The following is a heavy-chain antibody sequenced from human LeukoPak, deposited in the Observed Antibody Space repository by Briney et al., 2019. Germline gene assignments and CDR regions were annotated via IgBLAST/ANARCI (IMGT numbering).Heavy chain of an antibody. CDR1: GFTFSSYG. V-gene: IGHV3-30*03. D-gene: IGHD3-16*02. CDR3: ARERDYDYVWGSYRYTGDEYFQH. J-gene: IGHJ1*01. Sequence: GGSLRLSCAASGFTFSSYGMHWVRQAPGKGLEWVAVISYDGSNKYYADSVKGRFTISRDNSKNTLYLQMNSLRAEDTAVYYCARERDYDYVWGSYRYTGDEYFQHWGQGTLVTVSS. CDR2: ISYDGSNK.